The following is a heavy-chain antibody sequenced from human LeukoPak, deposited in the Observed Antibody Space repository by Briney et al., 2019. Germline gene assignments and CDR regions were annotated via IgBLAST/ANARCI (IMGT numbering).Heavy chain of an antibody. CDR2: VSYDGTDE. CDR3: TRSNRESVRWLDP. V-gene: IGHV3-30-3*01. CDR1: GFTFSAYA. D-gene: IGHD3-10*01. J-gene: IGHJ5*02. Sequence: GGSLRLSCAASGFTFSAYAMHWVRQAPGKGLEWVTVVSYDGTDEYYADSVKGRFSISRDNSKNTVYLHMNSLKTEDTAVCYCTRSNRESVRWLDPWGQGTLVTVSS.